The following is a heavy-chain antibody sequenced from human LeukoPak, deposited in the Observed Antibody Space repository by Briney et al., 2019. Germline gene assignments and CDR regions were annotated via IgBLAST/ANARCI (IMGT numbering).Heavy chain of an antibody. CDR3: ARASYSSSWYWFDP. Sequence: ASVKVSCKASGYTFTSHDINWVRQATGQGLEWMGWMNPNSGNTGYAQKFQGRVTMTRNTSISTAYMELSSLRYEDTAAYYCARASYSSSWYWFDPWGQGTLVTVSS. CDR2: MNPNSGNT. V-gene: IGHV1-8*01. D-gene: IGHD6-13*01. CDR1: GYTFTSHD. J-gene: IGHJ5*02.